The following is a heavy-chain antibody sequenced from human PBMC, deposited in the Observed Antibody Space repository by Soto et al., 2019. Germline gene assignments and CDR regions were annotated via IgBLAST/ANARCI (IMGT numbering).Heavy chain of an antibody. D-gene: IGHD2-2*01. CDR3: AREVVPAALVEYYYYYYGMDV. CDR1: GFTFSSYG. Sequence: GGSLRLSCAASGFTFSSYGMHWVRQAPGKGLEWVAVIWYDGSNKYYADSVKGRFTISRDNSKNTLYLQMNSLRAEDTAVYYCAREVVPAALVEYYYYYYGMDVWGQGTTVTVSS. J-gene: IGHJ6*02. V-gene: IGHV3-33*01. CDR2: IWYDGSNK.